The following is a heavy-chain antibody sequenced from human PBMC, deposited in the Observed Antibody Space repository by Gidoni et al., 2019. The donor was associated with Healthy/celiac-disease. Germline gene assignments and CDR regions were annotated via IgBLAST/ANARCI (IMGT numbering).Heavy chain of an antibody. D-gene: IGHD3-16*02. CDR2: IRSSGSTI. CDR3: ARGSYTLGGAFDI. CDR1: GFTFSSYE. J-gene: IGHJ3*02. V-gene: IGHV3-48*03. Sequence: EVQLVESGGGLVQPGVSLRLSCAASGFTFSSYEMNWVRQAPGKGLECVAYIRSSGSTIYDADSVKGRFTISRDKAKNSRYLQMNSMRAEDTAVYYCARGSYTLGGAFDIWGQGTMVTVSS.